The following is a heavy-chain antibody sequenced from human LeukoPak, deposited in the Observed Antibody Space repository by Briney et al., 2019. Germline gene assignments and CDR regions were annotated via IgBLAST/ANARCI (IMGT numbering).Heavy chain of an antibody. CDR1: GYTFASYS. D-gene: IGHD6-19*01. V-gene: IGHV1-46*01. Sequence: GASVKFSCKASGYTFASYSMHWVRQAPGQGLEWLGIINPSGGSTSYAQKFQGRVTMTRDTSTSTVYMELSSLRSEDTAVFYCARDGGNGWYDYWGQGTLVTVSS. CDR2: INPSGGST. CDR3: ARDGGNGWYDY. J-gene: IGHJ4*02.